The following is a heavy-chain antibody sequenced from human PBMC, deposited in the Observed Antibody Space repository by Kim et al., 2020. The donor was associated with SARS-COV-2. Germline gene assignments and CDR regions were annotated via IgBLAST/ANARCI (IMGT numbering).Heavy chain of an antibody. CDR2: INTDNGNT. CDR1: GYTFNNFA. CDR3: ARSESFDY. J-gene: IGHJ4*02. Sequence: ASVKVSCKASGYTFNNFAIHWVRQDPGQRPEWMGYINTDNGNTRYSQKLQGRVTITRDTSATTAYMEVNSLRSEDTAVYYCARSESFDYWGQGTLVTVSS. V-gene: IGHV1-3*04.